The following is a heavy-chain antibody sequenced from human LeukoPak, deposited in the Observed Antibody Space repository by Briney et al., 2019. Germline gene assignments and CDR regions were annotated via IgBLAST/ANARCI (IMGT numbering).Heavy chain of an antibody. Sequence: ASVKVSCKASGYTFTSYAMHWVRQAPGQRLEWMGWINAGNGNTKYSQKFQGRVTITRDTSASTAYMELSSLRSEDTAAYYCASDIAAAGTVDYWGQGTLVTVSS. J-gene: IGHJ4*02. CDR1: GYTFTSYA. D-gene: IGHD6-13*01. CDR3: ASDIAAAGTVDY. CDR2: INAGNGNT. V-gene: IGHV1-3*01.